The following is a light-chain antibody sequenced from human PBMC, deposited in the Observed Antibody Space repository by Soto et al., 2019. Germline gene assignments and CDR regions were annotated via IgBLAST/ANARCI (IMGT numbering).Light chain of an antibody. CDR1: ASNLGAKYA. J-gene: IGLJ3*02. V-gene: IGLV1-40*01. CDR3: QSYDTTLSGLV. Sequence: QSVLTQPPSVSGAPGQRVTNSCTGSASNLGAKYAVHWYQHLPGTAPKLLIYDNIHRPSGVPDRFSGSKSDTSASLAITGLQAEDEADYYCQSYDTTLSGLVFGGGTKLTVL. CDR2: DNI.